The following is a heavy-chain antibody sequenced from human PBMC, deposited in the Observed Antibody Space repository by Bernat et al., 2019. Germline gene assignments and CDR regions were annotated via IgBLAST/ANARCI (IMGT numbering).Heavy chain of an antibody. Sequence: QVQLVESGGGVVQPGRSLRLSCAASGFTFSSYAMHWVRQAPGKGLEWVATISYDETNKYYADSVKGRFTISRDNSKNTLSLLMNSLTAEDTAVYYCAKGGDYNSSGFDYWGQGTLVTVSS. CDR3: AKGGDYNSSGFDY. CDR2: ISYDETNK. D-gene: IGHD6-6*01. CDR1: GFTFSSYA. J-gene: IGHJ4*02. V-gene: IGHV3-30-3*01.